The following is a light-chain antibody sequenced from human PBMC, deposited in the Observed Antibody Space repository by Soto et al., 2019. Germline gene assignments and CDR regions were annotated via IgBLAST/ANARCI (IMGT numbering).Light chain of an antibody. V-gene: IGKV3-20*01. CDR1: QSVSTY. CDR2: DAS. Sequence: EIVFTESPSTLSLSPGERATLSCRASQSVSTYLAWYQQKPGQAPRLLIYDASYRATGIPARFSGSGSGTDFTLTISRLEPEDFAVYYCQQYGSSPRTFGQGTKVDIK. J-gene: IGKJ1*01. CDR3: QQYGSSPRT.